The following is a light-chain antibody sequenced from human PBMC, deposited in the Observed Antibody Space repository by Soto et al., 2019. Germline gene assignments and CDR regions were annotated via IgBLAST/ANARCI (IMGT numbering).Light chain of an antibody. CDR2: GAS. CDR1: QSVRTN. Sequence: EIGRTQSPATLSVSPGERATLSCGASQSVRTNLAWYQQKPGQAPRLLIYGASNRATGIPVRFSGSGSGTDFTLTISSLEPEDFAVYYSQQRRNRPITFGQGTRLEIK. V-gene: IGKV3-11*01. J-gene: IGKJ5*01. CDR3: QQRRNRPIT.